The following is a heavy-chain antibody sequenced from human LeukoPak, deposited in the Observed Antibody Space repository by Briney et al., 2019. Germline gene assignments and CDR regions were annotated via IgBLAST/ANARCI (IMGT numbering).Heavy chain of an antibody. CDR1: GFTFSSYS. CDR3: VSRLIVLPHSITIFGVVTKHLYAFDI. J-gene: IGHJ3*02. V-gene: IGHV3-21*01. D-gene: IGHD3-3*01. Sequence: PGGSLRLSCAASGFTFSSYSMNWVRQAPGKGLEWVSSISSSSSYIYYADSVKGRFTISRDNAKNSLYLQMNSLRAEDTAVYYCVSRLIVLPHSITIFGVVTKHLYAFDIWSQDTMITVSS. CDR2: ISSSSSYI.